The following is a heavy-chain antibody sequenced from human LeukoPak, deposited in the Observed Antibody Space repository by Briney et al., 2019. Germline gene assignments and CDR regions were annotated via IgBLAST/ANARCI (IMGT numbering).Heavy chain of an antibody. V-gene: IGHV3-74*01. Sequence: GGSLRLSCAASGFTFSSYWMHWVRQAPGKGLVWVSRINSDGSSTSYADSVKGRFTISRDNARNTLYLQMNSLRAEDTAVYYCARGGAYCGGDCYLSGYFDYWGQGTLVTVSS. J-gene: IGHJ4*02. CDR1: GFTFSSYW. CDR2: INSDGSST. CDR3: ARGGAYCGGDCYLSGYFDY. D-gene: IGHD2-21*02.